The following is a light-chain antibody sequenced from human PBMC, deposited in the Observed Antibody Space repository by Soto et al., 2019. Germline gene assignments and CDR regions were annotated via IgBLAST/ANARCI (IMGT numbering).Light chain of an antibody. CDR3: QTWGSGIMV. J-gene: IGLJ2*01. CDR2: LNSDGSH. Sequence: QLVLTQSPSASASLGASVKLTCTLSSGHSNYAIAWHQQQSEKGPRYLMKLNSDGSHSKGDGIPDRFSGSSSEAERYLTISSLQSEDEADYYCQTWGSGIMVFGGGTKLTVL. V-gene: IGLV4-69*01. CDR1: SGHSNYA.